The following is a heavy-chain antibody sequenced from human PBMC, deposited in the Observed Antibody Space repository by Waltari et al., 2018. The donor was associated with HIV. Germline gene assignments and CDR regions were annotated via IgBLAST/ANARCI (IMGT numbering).Heavy chain of an antibody. CDR3: ARNGPTVTTDRPTGAFDP. J-gene: IGHJ5*02. Sequence: QVQLQESGPGLVKPSGTLSLTCAVSGGSISSSNWWSWVRPPPGKGLEWIGEIYHSGRTNYNPSLKSRVTISVDKSKNQFSLKLSSVTAADTAVYYCARNGPTVTTDRPTGAFDPWGQGTLVTVSS. CDR1: GGSISSSNW. CDR2: IYHSGRT. D-gene: IGHD4-17*01. V-gene: IGHV4-4*02.